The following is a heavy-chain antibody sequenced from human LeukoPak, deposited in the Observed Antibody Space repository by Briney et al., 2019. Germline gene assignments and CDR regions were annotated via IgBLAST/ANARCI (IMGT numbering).Heavy chain of an antibody. CDR2: IRYDGSNK. V-gene: IGHV3-30*02. D-gene: IGHD3-22*01. J-gene: IGHJ6*03. CDR3: AKEGSDSSGYYYVPLFYYYYMDV. Sequence: GGSLRLSCAASGFTFSSYGMHWVRQAPGKGLEWVAFIRYDGSNKYYADSGKGRFTISRDNSKNTLYLQMNSLRAEDTAVYYCAKEGSDSSGYYYVPLFYYYYMDVWGKGTTVTVSS. CDR1: GFTFSSYG.